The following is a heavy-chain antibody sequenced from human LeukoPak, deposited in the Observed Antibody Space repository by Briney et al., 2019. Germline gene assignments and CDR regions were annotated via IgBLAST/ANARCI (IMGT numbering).Heavy chain of an antibody. Sequence: GGSLRLSCAASGFSVSNNYMSWVRQAPGKGLEWVSVIYSGGSTYYADSVKGRFTISRDNSKNTLYLQMNSLRAEDTAVYYCAKDMVRGVIVIARDYYYYYMDVWGKGTTVTVSS. V-gene: IGHV3-53*01. CDR1: GFSVSNNY. CDR3: AKDMVRGVIVIARDYYYYYMDV. CDR2: IYSGGST. D-gene: IGHD3-10*01. J-gene: IGHJ6*03.